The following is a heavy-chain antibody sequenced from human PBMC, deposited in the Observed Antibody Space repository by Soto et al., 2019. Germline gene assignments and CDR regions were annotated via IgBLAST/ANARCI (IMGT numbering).Heavy chain of an antibody. CDR3: ARGGHVVVVTAALDY. CDR2: VNPSGGHT. Sequence: QVQLMQSGAEVKKPGASVKVSCKASGDTFTDYYIHWVRQAPGQGLEWMGTVNPSGGHTTYAQHLLGRVTVTRDTATSTLYIEMTSLTSDDTAIYYCARGGHVVVVTAALDYWGQGTLVTVSS. CDR1: GDTFTDYY. V-gene: IGHV1-46*04. J-gene: IGHJ4*02. D-gene: IGHD2-21*02.